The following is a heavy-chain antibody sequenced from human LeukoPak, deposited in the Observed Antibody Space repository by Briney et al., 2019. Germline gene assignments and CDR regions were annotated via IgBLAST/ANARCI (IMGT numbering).Heavy chain of an antibody. J-gene: IGHJ4*02. CDR1: GGSISSSRYS. CDR2: IYYSGST. V-gene: IGHV4-39*02. CDR3: ARERFQLDGGSLFDY. D-gene: IGHD2-15*01. Sequence: PSETLSLTCTVSGGSISSSRYSWGWIRQPPGKGLEWIGTIYYSGSTYYNPSLKSRVTISVDTSKNQFSLRLSCVTAADTAVYYCARERFQLDGGSLFDYWGQGTLVTVSS.